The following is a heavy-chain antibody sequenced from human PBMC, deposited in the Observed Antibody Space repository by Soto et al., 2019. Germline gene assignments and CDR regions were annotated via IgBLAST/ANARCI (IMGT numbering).Heavy chain of an antibody. CDR1: GGSISSGGYY. Sequence: TLSLTCTVSGGSISSGGYYWSWIRQHPGKGLEWIGYIYYSGSTYYNPSLKSRVTISVDTSKNQFSLKLSSATAADTAVYYCARAASTVRAFDIWGQGTMVTVSS. J-gene: IGHJ3*02. V-gene: IGHV4-31*03. CDR3: ARAASTVRAFDI. CDR2: IYYSGST. D-gene: IGHD4-17*01.